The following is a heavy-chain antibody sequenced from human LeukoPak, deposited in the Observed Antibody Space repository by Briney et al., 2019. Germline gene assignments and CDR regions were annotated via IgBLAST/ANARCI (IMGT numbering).Heavy chain of an antibody. J-gene: IGHJ4*02. CDR1: GYSFTSYW. Sequence: GESLKISCKGSGYSFTSYWIGWVRQMPGKGLEWMGIIYPGDSDTRYSPSFQGQVTISADKSISTAYLQWSSLKASDTAMYYCARSFADTAMVSHYFDYWGQGTLVTVSS. CDR3: ARSFADTAMVSHYFDY. CDR2: IYPGDSDT. V-gene: IGHV5-51*01. D-gene: IGHD5-18*01.